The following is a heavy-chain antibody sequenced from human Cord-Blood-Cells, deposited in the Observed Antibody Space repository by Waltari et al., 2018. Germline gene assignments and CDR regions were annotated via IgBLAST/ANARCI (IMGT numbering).Heavy chain of an antibody. J-gene: IGHJ2*01. CDR3: ARARFYWYFDL. V-gene: IGHV3-7*01. CDR2: IKQDGSEK. D-gene: IGHD3-3*01. Sequence: EAQLVESGGGLVQPGGSLRLSCAGSGFTCSSHWISLVRQAAGKGLEWVANIKQDGSEKYYVDSVKCRFTISRDNAKNSLYLQMNSLRAEDTAVYYCARARFYWYFDLWGRGTLVTVSS. CDR1: GFTCSSHW.